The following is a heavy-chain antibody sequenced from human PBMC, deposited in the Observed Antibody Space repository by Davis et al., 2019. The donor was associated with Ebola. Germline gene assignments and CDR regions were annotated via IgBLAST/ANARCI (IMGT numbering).Heavy chain of an antibody. CDR2: INRDGTTT. V-gene: IGHV3-74*01. D-gene: IGHD3-22*01. CDR1: GFTFSNNW. CDR3: ARDHYDSSGYGFDI. J-gene: IGHJ3*02. Sequence: HTGGSLRLSCTVSGFTFSNNWMNWVRQVPGKGLVWVSSINRDGTTTTYADSVKGRFTISRDNAKNTLYLQMNSLRDEDTAVYYCARDHYDSSGYGFDIWGQGTMVTVSS.